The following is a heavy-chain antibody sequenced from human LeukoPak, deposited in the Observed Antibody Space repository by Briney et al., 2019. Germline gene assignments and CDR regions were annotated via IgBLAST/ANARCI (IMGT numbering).Heavy chain of an antibody. D-gene: IGHD1-26*01. CDR1: GGSISSGSYY. Sequence: PSQTLSLTCTVSGGSISSGSYYWSWIRQPAGKGLEWIGRIYTSGSTNYNPSLKSRVTISVDTSKNQFSLKLSSVTAADTAVYYCAREGGYSGSYRDCYFDYWGQGTLVTVSS. CDR3: AREGGYSGSYRDCYFDY. J-gene: IGHJ4*02. V-gene: IGHV4-61*02. CDR2: IYTSGST.